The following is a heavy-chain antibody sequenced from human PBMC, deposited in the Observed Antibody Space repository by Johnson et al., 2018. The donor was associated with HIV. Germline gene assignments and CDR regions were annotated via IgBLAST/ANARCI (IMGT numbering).Heavy chain of an antibody. J-gene: IGHJ3*01. CDR3: AKRGGYCSGGACPHVFDV. Sequence: VQLVESGGGVVRPGGSLRLSCSVSGFTFDDYGISWVRQTPGEGLELVSDINWNVGSTDFADSVKDRFTISRDIDNNSLYLQMNSLRAEDTALYYCAKRGGYCSGGACPHVFDVWGQGTMVTVSS. CDR1: GFTFDDYG. D-gene: IGHD2-15*01. V-gene: IGHV3-20*04. CDR2: INWNVGST.